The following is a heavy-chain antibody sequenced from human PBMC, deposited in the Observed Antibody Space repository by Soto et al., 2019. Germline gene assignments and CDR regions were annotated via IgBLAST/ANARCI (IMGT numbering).Heavy chain of an antibody. CDR3: AKDGSDYGDYQMYYFDY. CDR1: GFTFSSYG. V-gene: IGHV3-30*18. CDR2: ISYDGSNK. Sequence: GGSLRLSCAASGFTFSSYGMHWVRQAPGKGLEWVAVISYDGSNKYYADSVKGRFTISRDNSKNTLYLQMNSLRAEDTAVYYCAKDGSDYGDYQMYYFDYWGQGTLVTVSS. J-gene: IGHJ4*02. D-gene: IGHD4-17*01.